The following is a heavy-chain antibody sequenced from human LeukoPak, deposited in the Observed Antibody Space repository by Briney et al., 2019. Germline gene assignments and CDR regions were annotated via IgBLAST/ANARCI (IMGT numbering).Heavy chain of an antibody. D-gene: IGHD5-12*01. Sequence: GRSLRLSCAASRFTFSSYGMHWVSQARGKGLEWVAVIWYDGSNKYYADSVKGRFTISRDNSKNTLYLQMNSLRAEDTAVYYCARSDSGYGHLDYWGQGSLVTVSS. CDR2: IWYDGSNK. CDR3: ARSDSGYGHLDY. V-gene: IGHV3-33*01. CDR1: RFTFSSYG. J-gene: IGHJ4*02.